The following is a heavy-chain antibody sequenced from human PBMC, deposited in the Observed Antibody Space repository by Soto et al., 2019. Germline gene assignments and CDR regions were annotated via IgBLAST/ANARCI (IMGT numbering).Heavy chain of an antibody. Sequence: QVQLVESGGGVVQPGRSLRLSCAASGFTFSSYSMHWFRQAPGKGLEWVAVVSYDGTIEYYADSVKGRFTVSRDNSKKTLAPAMDSPGGEGSACFYLAKGGVSTPSQYGDFDYWGQGTLVTVSS. CDR2: VSYDGTIE. CDR1: GFTFSSYS. CDR3: AKGGVSTPSQYGDFDY. D-gene: IGHD3-10*01. J-gene: IGHJ4*02. V-gene: IGHV3-30*18.